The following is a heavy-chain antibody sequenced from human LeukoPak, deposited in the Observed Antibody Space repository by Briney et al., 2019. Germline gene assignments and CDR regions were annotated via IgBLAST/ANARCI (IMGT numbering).Heavy chain of an antibody. CDR1: GFTFDDYA. D-gene: IGHD3-10*01. CDR3: AKSLYGVRGLSYYFDP. J-gene: IGHJ5*02. V-gene: IGHV3-9*01. CDR2: ISWNSGSI. Sequence: GRSLRLSCAASGFTFDDYAMHWVRQAPGKGLEWVSGISWNSGSIGYADSVKGRFTISRDNSKNTLYLQMNSLRAEDTAVYYCAKSLYGVRGLSYYFDPWGQGTLVTVSS.